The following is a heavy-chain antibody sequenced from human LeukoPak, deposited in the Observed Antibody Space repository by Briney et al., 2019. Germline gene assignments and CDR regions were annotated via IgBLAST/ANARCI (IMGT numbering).Heavy chain of an antibody. Sequence: PSETLSLTCSVSGGSIGGYYWSWLRQPPGKGLEWIGYIYYSGSINYNPSLKSRVTISVDTSMNQFSLRLSSVTAADTAVYYCSREDGSGRSHIFDHWGRGTLVTVSS. J-gene: IGHJ4*02. CDR1: GGSIGGYY. CDR2: IYYSGSI. CDR3: SREDGSGRSHIFDH. V-gene: IGHV4-59*01. D-gene: IGHD6-19*01.